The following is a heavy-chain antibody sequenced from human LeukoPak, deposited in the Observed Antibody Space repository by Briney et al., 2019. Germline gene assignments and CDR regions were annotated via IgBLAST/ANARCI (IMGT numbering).Heavy chain of an antibody. Sequence: SETLSLTCTVSGGSISSYYWSWIRQPPGKGLEWIGYIYFSGSTNYNPSLKSRVTISVDTSKNQFSLKLSSVTAADTAGYYCGTYYYDRSGHYYFDYWGQGTLVADSS. J-gene: IGHJ4*02. V-gene: IGHV4-59*01. CDR2: IYFSGST. CDR1: GGSISSYY. CDR3: GTYYYDRSGHYYFDY. D-gene: IGHD3-22*01.